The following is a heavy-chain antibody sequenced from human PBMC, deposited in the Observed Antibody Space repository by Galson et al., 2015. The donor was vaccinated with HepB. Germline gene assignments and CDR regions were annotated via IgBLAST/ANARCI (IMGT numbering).Heavy chain of an antibody. J-gene: IGHJ3*02. Sequence: QSGAEVKKPGESLKISCKGSGYSFTSYWIGWVRQMPGKGLEWMGIIYPGDSDTRYSPSFQGQVTISADKSISTAYLQWSSLKASDTAMYYCARHTITMVRGVAFDIWGQGTMVTVSS. V-gene: IGHV5-51*01. D-gene: IGHD3-10*01. CDR3: ARHTITMVRGVAFDI. CDR1: GYSFTSYW. CDR2: IYPGDSDT.